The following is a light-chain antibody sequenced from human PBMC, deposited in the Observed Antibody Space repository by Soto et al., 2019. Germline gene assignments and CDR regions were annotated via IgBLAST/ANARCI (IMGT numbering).Light chain of an antibody. CDR2: DAS. V-gene: IGKV3-11*01. Sequence: EVVLTQSPATLSLSPGERATLSCRASESVFGYSAWYQHKPGQAPRLLIYDASNRATGVPARFSGSGSGTDFTLTISSLEPEDFAVYYCQQRYRWPPITFGQGTRLDNK. CDR1: ESVFGY. CDR3: QQRYRWPPIT. J-gene: IGKJ5*01.